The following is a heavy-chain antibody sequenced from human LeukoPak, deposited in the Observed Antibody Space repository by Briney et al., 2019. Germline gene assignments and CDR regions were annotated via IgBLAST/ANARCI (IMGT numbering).Heavy chain of an antibody. CDR1: GFTFSSYG. CDR2: ISYDGSNK. V-gene: IGHV3-30*03. Sequence: PGGSLRLSCAASGFTFSSYGMHWVRQAPGKGLEWVAVISYDGSNKYYADSVKGRFTISRDNSKNTLYLQMNSLRAEDTAVYYCAREESYYDSSGYGPSYYYYGMDAWGQGTTVTVSS. J-gene: IGHJ6*02. CDR3: AREESYYDSSGYGPSYYYYGMDA. D-gene: IGHD3-22*01.